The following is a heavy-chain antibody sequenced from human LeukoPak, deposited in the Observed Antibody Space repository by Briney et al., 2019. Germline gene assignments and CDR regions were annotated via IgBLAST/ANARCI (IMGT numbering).Heavy chain of an antibody. V-gene: IGHV6-1*01. CDR1: GDSVSSNSAA. Sequence: SQTLSLTCAISGDSVSSNSAAWIWIRQSPSRGLEWLGRTYYRSKWYNDYAVSAKSRITINPDTSKNQFSLQLSSVTAADTAVYYCARGADGPPLDYWGQGTLVTVSS. CDR2: TYYRSKWYN. CDR3: ARGADGPPLDY. D-gene: IGHD6-13*01. J-gene: IGHJ4*02.